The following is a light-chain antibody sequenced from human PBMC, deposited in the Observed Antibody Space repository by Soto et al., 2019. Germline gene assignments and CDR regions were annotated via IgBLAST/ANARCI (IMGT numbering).Light chain of an antibody. CDR1: QSVSSNY. V-gene: IGKV3-20*01. Sequence: EIVLTQSPGTLSLSPGERATLSCRASQSVSSNYLAWYQQKPGQAPRLLIYATSSTATSIPDTFSGSASGTDFTLTISRLEPEDFAMYYCQQYGRSPITVGQGTRLEIK. J-gene: IGKJ5*01. CDR2: ATS. CDR3: QQYGRSPIT.